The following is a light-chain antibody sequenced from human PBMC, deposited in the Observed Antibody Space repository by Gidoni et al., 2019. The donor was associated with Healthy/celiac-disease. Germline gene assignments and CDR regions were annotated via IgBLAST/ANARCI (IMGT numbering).Light chain of an antibody. CDR1: SSDVGGYNY. V-gene: IGLV2-14*01. CDR2: DVS. J-gene: IGLJ2*01. Sequence: QSALTQPASVSGSPGPSITISCTGTSSDVGGYNYVSWYQQHPGTAPTLMIYDVSNRPSGVSNRFSGSKSGNTASLTISGLQAEDEADYYCSSYTSSSTLGVVFGGGTKLTVL. CDR3: SSYTSSSTLGVV.